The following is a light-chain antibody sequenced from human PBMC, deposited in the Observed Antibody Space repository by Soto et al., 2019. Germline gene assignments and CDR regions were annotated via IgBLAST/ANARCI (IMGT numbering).Light chain of an antibody. CDR2: AGS. J-gene: IGKJ4*01. CDR1: QDIRSW. CDR3: QQTNSFPLT. V-gene: IGKV1-12*01. Sequence: DIQMTQSPSSVSASVGDRGTINCRASQDIRSWVAWYQQTPGKAPELLIYAGSRLQTGVPSRFSGSGSGTDFSLTISSLQPEDFATYYCQQTNSFPLTFGGGTKVEIK.